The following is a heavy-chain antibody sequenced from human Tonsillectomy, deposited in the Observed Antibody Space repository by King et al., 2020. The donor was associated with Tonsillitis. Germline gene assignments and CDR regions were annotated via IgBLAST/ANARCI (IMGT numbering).Heavy chain of an antibody. CDR3: ARDEAVRNAFDI. CDR2: IRSTGYGGTT. Sequence: VQLVQSGGGLVQPGRSLRLSCKGSGFTFDDYDMSWFRQAPGKGLEWVAFIRSTGYGGTTQYAASVKGRFTISRDDSKTIAYLQMNSLKTEDTAVYYCARDEAVRNAFDIWGQGTMVTVSS. D-gene: IGHD2-8*01. J-gene: IGHJ3*02. V-gene: IGHV3-49*03. CDR1: GFTFDDYD.